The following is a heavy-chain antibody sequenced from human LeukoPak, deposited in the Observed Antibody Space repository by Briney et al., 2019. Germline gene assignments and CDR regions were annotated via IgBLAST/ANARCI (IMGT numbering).Heavy chain of an antibody. J-gene: IGHJ3*02. Sequence: SETLSLTCTVSGGSISSGGYYWSWIRQHPGKGLEWIGYIYYSGSTYYNPSLKSRVTISVDTSKNQFSLKLSSVTAVDTAVYYCARVPSRYCSSTSCLNDAFDIWGQGTMVTVSS. CDR3: ARVPSRYCSSTSCLNDAFDI. CDR2: IYYSGST. V-gene: IGHV4-31*03. D-gene: IGHD2-2*01. CDR1: GGSISSGGYY.